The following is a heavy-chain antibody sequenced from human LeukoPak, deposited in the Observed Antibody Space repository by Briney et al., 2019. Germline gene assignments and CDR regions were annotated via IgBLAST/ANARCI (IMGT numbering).Heavy chain of an antibody. Sequence: ASVKVSFKASGYTFTNYYMHWVRQAPGQGLEWMGIINPSGGGTSYAQKFQGRLTITRDTSASTAYMELSSLRSEDMAVYYCARGVVQTTQNSKALTYYYYYYMDVWGKGTTVTVSS. CDR2: INPSGGGT. D-gene: IGHD1-14*01. J-gene: IGHJ6*03. CDR3: ARGVVQTTQNSKALTYYYYYYMDV. CDR1: GYTFTNYY. V-gene: IGHV1-46*01.